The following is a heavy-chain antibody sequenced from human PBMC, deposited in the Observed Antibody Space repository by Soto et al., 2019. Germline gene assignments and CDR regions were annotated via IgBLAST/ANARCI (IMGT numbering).Heavy chain of an antibody. CDR3: PKRLAAAGYYYGMDV. CDR1: GFTFSNYE. Sequence: GGSLRLSCAASGFTFSNYEMHWVRQAPGKGLEWVSAISGSGGSTYYADSVKGRFTISRDNSKNTLYLQMNSLRAEDTAVYYCPKRLAAAGYYYGMDVWGQGTTVTVSS. V-gene: IGHV3-23*01. J-gene: IGHJ6*02. CDR2: ISGSGGST. D-gene: IGHD6-13*01.